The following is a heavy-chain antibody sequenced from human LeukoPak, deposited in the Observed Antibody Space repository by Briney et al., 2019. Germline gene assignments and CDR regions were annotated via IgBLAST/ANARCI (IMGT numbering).Heavy chain of an antibody. Sequence: GGSLRLSCAASGFTFSSYAMHWVRQAPGKGLERVAVISYDGNNKYYADPVKGRFTISRDNSKNTLYLQMNSLRAEDTAVYYCARVYSGSYRDAFDMWGQGTMVTVSS. CDR2: ISYDGNNK. V-gene: IGHV3-30-3*01. CDR1: GFTFSSYA. CDR3: ARVYSGSYRDAFDM. D-gene: IGHD1-26*01. J-gene: IGHJ3*02.